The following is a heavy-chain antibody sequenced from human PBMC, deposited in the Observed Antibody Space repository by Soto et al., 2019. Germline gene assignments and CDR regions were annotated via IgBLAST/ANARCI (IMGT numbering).Heavy chain of an antibody. CDR1: GFSFSSYP. CDR2: ISNDGRDK. Sequence: GSLRLSCAASGFSFSSYPMHWVRRAPGKGLEWVAVISNDGRDKHHADSVKGRFTIPRDNSKNTLYLQMNSLRPEDTAVYYCARDLNIAAADYYFDYWGQGT. CDR3: ARDLNIAAADYYFDY. V-gene: IGHV3-30*04. J-gene: IGHJ4*02. D-gene: IGHD6-13*01.